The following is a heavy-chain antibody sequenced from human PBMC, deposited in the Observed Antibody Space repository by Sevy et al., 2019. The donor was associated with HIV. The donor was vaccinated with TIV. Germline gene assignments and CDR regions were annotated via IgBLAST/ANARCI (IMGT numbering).Heavy chain of an antibody. CDR2: IKQDGSEK. CDR1: GFTFSSYW. V-gene: IGHV3-7*01. D-gene: IGHD5-18*01. J-gene: IGHJ6*02. Sequence: GGSLRLSCAASGFTFSSYWMSWVRQAPGKGLEWVANIKQDGSEKYYVDSVKGRFTISRDNAKNSLYLQMNSLRAEDTAVYYCARGGPLVDAALIPWGMDVWGQGTTVTVSS. CDR3: ARGGPLVDAALIPWGMDV.